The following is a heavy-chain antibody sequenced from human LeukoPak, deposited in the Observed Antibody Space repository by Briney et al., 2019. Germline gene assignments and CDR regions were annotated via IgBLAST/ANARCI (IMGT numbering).Heavy chain of an antibody. J-gene: IGHJ4*02. D-gene: IGHD3-22*01. CDR1: GGSISSGGYY. V-gene: IGHV4-30-2*01. Sequence: SETLSLTCTVSGGSISSGGYYWSWIRQPPGKGLEWIGYIYHSGSTYHNPSLKSRVTISVDTSKNQFSLKLSSVTAADTAVYYCATLGFSSGYYYYFDHWGQGTLVTVSS. CDR2: IYHSGST. CDR3: ATLGFSSGYYYYFDH.